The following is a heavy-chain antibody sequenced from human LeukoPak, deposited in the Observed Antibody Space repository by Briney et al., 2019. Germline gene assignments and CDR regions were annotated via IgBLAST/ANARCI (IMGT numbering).Heavy chain of an antibody. CDR2: INPNSGGT. D-gene: IGHD4-17*01. J-gene: IGHJ4*02. Sequence: ASVKVSCKASGYTFTGYYMHWVRQAPGQGLEWMGWINPNSGGTNYAQKFQGKVTMTRDTSISTAYMELSRLRSDDTAVYYCARGKVGYGDLPYFDYWGQGTLVTVSS. V-gene: IGHV1-2*02. CDR3: ARGKVGYGDLPYFDY. CDR1: GYTFTGYY.